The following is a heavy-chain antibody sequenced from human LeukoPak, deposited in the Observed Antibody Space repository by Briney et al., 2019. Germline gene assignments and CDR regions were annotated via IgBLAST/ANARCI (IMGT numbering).Heavy chain of an antibody. CDR2: IYSTGST. V-gene: IGHV4-4*07. D-gene: IGHD6-13*01. J-gene: IGHJ4*02. CDR1: GGSISHYY. CDR3: ARAYSISWYYFDY. Sequence: SETLSLTCTVSGGSISHYYWSWIRQPAGKGLEWIGHIYSTGSTNYNPSLKSRVTISVDKSKNQFSLKLTSVTAADTAVYYYARAYSISWYYFDYWGQGTLATVSS.